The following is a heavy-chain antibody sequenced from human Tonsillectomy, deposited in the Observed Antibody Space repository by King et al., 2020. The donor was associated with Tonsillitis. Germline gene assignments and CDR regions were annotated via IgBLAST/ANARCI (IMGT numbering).Heavy chain of an antibody. J-gene: IGHJ4*02. CDR2: IRSKAYGGTT. Sequence: VQLVESGGGLVQPGRSLRLSCTASGFTFGDYAMSWFRQAPGKVLGWVGFIRSKAYGGTTEYAASVKGRFTISRDDSKSIAYLQMNSLKTEDTAVYYCTRGQMATTNPADYWGQGTLVTVSS. D-gene: IGHD5-24*01. V-gene: IGHV3-49*03. CDR3: TRGQMATTNPADY. CDR1: GFTFGDYA.